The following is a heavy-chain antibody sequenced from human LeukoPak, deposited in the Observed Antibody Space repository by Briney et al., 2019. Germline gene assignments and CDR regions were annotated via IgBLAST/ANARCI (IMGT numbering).Heavy chain of an antibody. CDR3: TTGRGYYYGVDY. D-gene: IGHD5-18*01. CDR2: IKSKTDGGTT. J-gene: IGHJ4*02. Sequence: PGGSLRLSCAASGFTLGSYWMAWVRQVPGKGLEWVGAIKSKTDGGTTDYAAPVKGRSIISRDDSENMVYLQMNSLKTEDTALYYCTTGRGYYYGVDYWGQGTLVTVSS. V-gene: IGHV3-15*01. CDR1: GFTLGSYW.